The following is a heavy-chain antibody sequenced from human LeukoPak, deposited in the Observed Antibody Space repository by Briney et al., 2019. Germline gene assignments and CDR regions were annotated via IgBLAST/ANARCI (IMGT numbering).Heavy chain of an antibody. CDR3: ARVDDYGDYRAFDY. J-gene: IGHJ4*02. CDR2: IYYSGST. CDR1: GGSISPYY. D-gene: IGHD4-17*01. V-gene: IGHV4-59*12. Sequence: SETLSLTCTVSGGSISPYYWSWLRQPPGKGLEWIGYIYYSGSTNYNPSLKSRVTISVDTSKNQFSLKLSSVTAADTAVYYCARVDDYGDYRAFDYWGQGTLVTVSS.